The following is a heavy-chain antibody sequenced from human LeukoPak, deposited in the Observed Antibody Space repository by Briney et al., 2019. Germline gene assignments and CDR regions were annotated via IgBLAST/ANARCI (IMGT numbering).Heavy chain of an antibody. J-gene: IGHJ4*02. Sequence: GRSLRLSCAASGFTFSSYAMHWVRQAPGKGLEWVAVISYDGSNKYYADSVKGRFTISRDNSKNTLYLQMNSLRAEDTAVYYCARDRVGATDYFDYWGQGTLVAVSS. CDR3: ARDRVGATDYFDY. CDR1: GFTFSSYA. CDR2: ISYDGSNK. D-gene: IGHD1-26*01. V-gene: IGHV3-30-3*01.